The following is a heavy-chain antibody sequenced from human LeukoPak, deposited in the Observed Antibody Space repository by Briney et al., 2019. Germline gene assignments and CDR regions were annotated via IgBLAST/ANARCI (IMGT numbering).Heavy chain of an antibody. V-gene: IGHV3-48*04. D-gene: IGHD1-26*01. Sequence: GGSLRLSCAASGFTFSSYSMNWVRQAPGKGLEWVSYISSSSSTIYYADSVKGRFTISRDNAKNSLYLQMDSLRAEDTAVYYCARGRPLNSIVGATSFDSWGQGTLVTVSS. CDR1: GFTFSSYS. J-gene: IGHJ4*02. CDR2: ISSSSSTI. CDR3: ARGRPLNSIVGATSFDS.